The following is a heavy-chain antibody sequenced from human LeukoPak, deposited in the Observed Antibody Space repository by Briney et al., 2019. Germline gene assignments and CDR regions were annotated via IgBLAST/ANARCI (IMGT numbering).Heavy chain of an antibody. D-gene: IGHD2-15*01. CDR2: IRQDGSEK. V-gene: IGHV3-7*01. CDR1: GITLSSLW. J-gene: IGHJ2*01. Sequence: PGGSLRLSCAASGITLSSLWMSWFRQAPGKGLEWVADIRQDGSEKHYVPSVKGRFTISRDSTSLFLQMNSLRAEDTAIYYCAGGQGWHFDLWGRGTLIAVSS. CDR3: AGGQGWHFDL.